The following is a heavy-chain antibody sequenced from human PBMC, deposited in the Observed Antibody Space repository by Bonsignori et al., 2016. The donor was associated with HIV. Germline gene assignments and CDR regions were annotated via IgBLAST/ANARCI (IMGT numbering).Heavy chain of an antibody. Sequence: WIRQPPGKGLEWVALISYDESSEYYADSVKGRFTISRDNSENTLYLQMNSLRAEDTAVYYCARAPGRTVAGIARPVDYWGQGTLVTVSS. V-gene: IGHV3-30-3*01. D-gene: IGHD6-19*01. CDR2: ISYDESSE. J-gene: IGHJ4*02. CDR3: ARAPGRTVAGIARPVDY.